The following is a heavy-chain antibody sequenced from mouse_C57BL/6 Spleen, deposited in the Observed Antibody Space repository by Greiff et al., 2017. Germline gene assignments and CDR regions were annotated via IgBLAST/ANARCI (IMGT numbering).Heavy chain of an antibody. CDR2: IDPSDSYT. D-gene: IGHD1-1*01. Sequence: QVQLKQPGAELVRPGTSVKLSCKASGYTFTSYWMHWVKQRPGQGLEWIGVIDPSDSYTNYNQKFKGKATLTVDTSSSTAYMQLSSLTSEDSAVDYCARSDYGSSKYYFDYWGQGTTLTVSS. CDR3: ARSDYGSSKYYFDY. V-gene: IGHV1-59*01. J-gene: IGHJ2*01. CDR1: GYTFTSYW.